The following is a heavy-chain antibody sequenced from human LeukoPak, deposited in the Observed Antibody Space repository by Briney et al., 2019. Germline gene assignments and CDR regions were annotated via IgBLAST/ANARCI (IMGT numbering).Heavy chain of an antibody. J-gene: IGHJ4*02. CDR1: GFTFSSYG. D-gene: IGHD3-22*01. Sequence: PGRSLRLSCAASGFTFSSYGMHWVRQAPGKGLEWVAVISYDGSNKYYADSVKGRFTISRDNSKNTLYLQMNSLRAEDTAVYYCAKDPPLGYYDSSGYFDYWGQGTLVIVSS. CDR2: ISYDGSNK. CDR3: AKDPPLGYYDSSGYFDY. V-gene: IGHV3-30*18.